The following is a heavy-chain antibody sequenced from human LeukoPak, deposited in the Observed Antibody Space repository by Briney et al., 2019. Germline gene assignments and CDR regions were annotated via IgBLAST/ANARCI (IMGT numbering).Heavy chain of an antibody. D-gene: IGHD2-21*02. V-gene: IGHV1-69*13. CDR3: AIDPYCGGDCPFDP. CDR1: GGTFSSYA. J-gene: IGHJ5*02. CDR2: IIPIFGTA. Sequence: SVKVSCKASGGTFSSYAISWVRQAPGQGLEWMGGIIPIFGTANYAQKFQGRVTITADESTSTAYMELSSLRSEDTAVYYCAIDPYCGGDCPFDPWGQGTLVTVSS.